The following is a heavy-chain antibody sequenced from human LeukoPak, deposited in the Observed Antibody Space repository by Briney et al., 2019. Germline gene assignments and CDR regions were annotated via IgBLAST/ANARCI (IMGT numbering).Heavy chain of an antibody. J-gene: IGHJ6*03. CDR3: ARGRQDVTMIVVVMTAVSYYLDV. D-gene: IGHD3-22*01. CDR2: MNPSGST. Sequence: SSETLSLTCAVYGGSFSGYYWTWIRQTPEKGLEWIGEMNPSGSTNYNPTLKSRVTISVDTSKNQFSLELSSVTAADTAVYYCARGRQDVTMIVVVMTAVSYYLDVWGKGTTVTVS. CDR1: GGSFSGYY. V-gene: IGHV4-34*01.